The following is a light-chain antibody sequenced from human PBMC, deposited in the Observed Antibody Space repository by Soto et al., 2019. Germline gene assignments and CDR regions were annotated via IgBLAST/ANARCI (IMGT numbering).Light chain of an antibody. J-gene: IGLJ7*01. V-gene: IGLV4-69*01. Sequence: QSVLTQSPSASASLGASDKLTCTLSSGHSNYAIAWHQQQPEKGPRYLMKVNSGGSHIKGDGIPDRFSGSSSGAERYLFISSLQSEDEADYYCQSWGAGSAIVVFGGGTQLTV. CDR1: SGHSNYA. CDR2: VNSGGSH. CDR3: QSWGAGSAIVV.